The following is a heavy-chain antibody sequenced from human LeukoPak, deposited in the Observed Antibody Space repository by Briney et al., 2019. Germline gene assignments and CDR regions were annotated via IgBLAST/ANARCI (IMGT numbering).Heavy chain of an antibody. Sequence: SETLSLTCTVSGGSITTNYWSWIRQPPGKGLEWIGFLSHSGTSNDNPSLKSRVTISLDTSKNQFSLKLSSVTAADTGVYYCARGEDCGSTSCYMGYWGQGTLVTVSS. CDR2: LSHSGTS. V-gene: IGHV4-59*08. CDR3: ARGEDCGSTSCYMGY. CDR1: GGSITTNY. J-gene: IGHJ4*02. D-gene: IGHD2-2*02.